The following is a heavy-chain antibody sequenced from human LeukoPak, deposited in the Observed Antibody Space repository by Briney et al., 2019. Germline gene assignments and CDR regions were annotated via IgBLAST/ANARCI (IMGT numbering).Heavy chain of an antibody. J-gene: IGHJ4*02. D-gene: IGHD6-13*01. V-gene: IGHV3-23*01. CDR3: AKAQHYYSSSWAFDY. CDR2: ISGSGATT. Sequence: PGGSLRLSCAASGFTFSNAWMTWVRQAPGKGLEWVSAISGSGATTYYADSVKGRFTISRDNSKNTLYLQMNSLRAEDTAVYYCAKAQHYYSSSWAFDYWGQGTLVTVSS. CDR1: GFTFSNAW.